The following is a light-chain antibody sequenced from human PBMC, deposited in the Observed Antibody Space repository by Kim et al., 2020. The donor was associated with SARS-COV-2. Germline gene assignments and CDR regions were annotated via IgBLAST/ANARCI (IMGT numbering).Light chain of an antibody. CDR1: SSDVGGYNY. V-gene: IGLV2-14*03. CDR3: NSYTSTGTWV. J-gene: IGLJ3*02. CDR2: EVS. Sequence: QSALTQPASVSGSPGQSITISCTGTSSDVGGYNYVSWYQQHPGKGPKLMIYEVSNWPSGVSDRFSGSKSGNTASLTISGLQAEDEADYYCNSYTSTGTWVFGGGTQLTVL.